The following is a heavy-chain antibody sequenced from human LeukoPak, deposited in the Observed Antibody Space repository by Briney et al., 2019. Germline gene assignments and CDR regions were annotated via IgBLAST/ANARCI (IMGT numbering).Heavy chain of an antibody. V-gene: IGHV3-21*01. D-gene: IGHD1-26*01. CDR3: HLLKTSGMDV. Sequence: GGSLRLSCAASGFTFSSYSMNWVRQAPGKGLEWVSSISSSSYIYYADSVKGRFTISRDNAKNSLFLQMNSLRAGDTAVYYCHLLKTSGMDVWGQGTTVTVSS. CDR1: GFTFSSYS. J-gene: IGHJ6*02. CDR2: ISSSSYI.